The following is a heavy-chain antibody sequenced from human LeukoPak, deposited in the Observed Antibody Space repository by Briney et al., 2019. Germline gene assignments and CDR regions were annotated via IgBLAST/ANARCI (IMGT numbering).Heavy chain of an antibody. CDR2: ISSSGSTI. D-gene: IGHD5-12*01. V-gene: IGHV3-48*03. Sequence: GGSLRLSCAASGFTFSSYEMNWVRQAPGKGLEWVSYISSSGSTIYYADSVKGRFTISRDNAKNSLYPQMNSLRAEDTAVYYCARAVGSGGYDNFDYWGQGTLVTVSS. CDR3: ARAVGSGGYDNFDY. J-gene: IGHJ4*02. CDR1: GFTFSSYE.